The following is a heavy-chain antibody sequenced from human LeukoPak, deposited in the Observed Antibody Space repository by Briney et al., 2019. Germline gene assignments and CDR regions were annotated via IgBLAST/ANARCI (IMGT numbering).Heavy chain of an antibody. V-gene: IGHV4-59*01. J-gene: IGHJ6*02. CDR1: GGSISSYY. CDR2: IYYSGST. D-gene: IGHD6-19*01. CDR3: AGAYSSGWYLSHGMDV. Sequence: SETLSLTCTVSGGSISSYYWSWIRQPPGKGLEWIGYIYYSGSTNYNPSLKSRVTISVDTSKNQFSLKLSSVTAADTAVYYCAGAYSSGWYLSHGMDVWGQGTTVTVSS.